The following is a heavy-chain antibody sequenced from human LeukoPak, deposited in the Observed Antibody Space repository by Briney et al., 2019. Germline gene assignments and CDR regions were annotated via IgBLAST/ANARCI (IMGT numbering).Heavy chain of an antibody. CDR2: INWNSGSI. CDR3: AKSYCISTSCYFLFDY. V-gene: IGHV3-9*01. Sequence: GGSLRLSCAASGFTFDDYAMHWVRQAPGKGLEWVSGINWNSGSIGYADSVKGRFTISRDNAKNSLYLQMNSLRVEDTALYYCAKSYCISTSCYFLFDYWGQGTLVTVSS. CDR1: GFTFDDYA. D-gene: IGHD2-2*01. J-gene: IGHJ4*02.